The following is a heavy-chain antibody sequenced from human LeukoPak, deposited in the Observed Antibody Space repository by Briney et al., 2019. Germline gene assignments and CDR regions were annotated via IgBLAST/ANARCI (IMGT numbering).Heavy chain of an antibody. CDR3: ARDWSADY. Sequence: GGSLRLSCTASGFTFSSYAMTWVRQAPGKGLEWVSAMGGSGDSPKYADSVKGRFTMSRDSSKNMVYLQMNSLRPEGMAGYYCARDWSADYWGQGTLVTVSS. CDR2: MGGSGDSP. V-gene: IGHV3-23*01. J-gene: IGHJ4*02. CDR1: GFTFSSYA.